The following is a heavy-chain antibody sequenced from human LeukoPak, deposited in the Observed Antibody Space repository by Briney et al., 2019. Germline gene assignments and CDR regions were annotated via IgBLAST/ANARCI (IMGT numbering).Heavy chain of an antibody. Sequence: GESLKISCKGSGYSFTSYWIGWVRQMPGKGLEWMGIIYPGDSDTRYSPSFQGQVTISADKSISTAYLQWSSLKASGTAMYYCARLDCSGGSCYSLDYWGQGTLVTVSS. J-gene: IGHJ4*02. CDR3: ARLDCSGGSCYSLDY. D-gene: IGHD2-15*01. V-gene: IGHV5-51*01. CDR1: GYSFTSYW. CDR2: IYPGDSDT.